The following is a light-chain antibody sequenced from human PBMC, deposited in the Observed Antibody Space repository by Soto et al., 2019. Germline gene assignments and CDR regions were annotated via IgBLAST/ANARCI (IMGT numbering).Light chain of an antibody. CDR2: DAS. CDR3: QQYNTYSKT. V-gene: IGKV1-5*01. CDR1: QSISNW. J-gene: IGKJ1*01. Sequence: DIQMTQSPSPLSASVGDRLTITCRASQSISNWLAWYQQRPGKAPKLLIFDASSLESGVPSRFSGSGSGTEFTLTISSLQPDDVATYYCQQYNTYSKTFGQGTKVDIK.